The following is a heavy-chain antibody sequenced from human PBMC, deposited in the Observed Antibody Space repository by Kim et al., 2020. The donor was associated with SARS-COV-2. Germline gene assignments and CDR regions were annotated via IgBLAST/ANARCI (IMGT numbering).Heavy chain of an antibody. Sequence: YAQKFQGRVTITADESTGTAYMELSSLRSEDTAVYYCARDQVGSYYYFDYWGQGTLVTVSS. V-gene: IGHV1-69*01. D-gene: IGHD1-26*01. CDR3: ARDQVGSYYYFDY. J-gene: IGHJ4*02.